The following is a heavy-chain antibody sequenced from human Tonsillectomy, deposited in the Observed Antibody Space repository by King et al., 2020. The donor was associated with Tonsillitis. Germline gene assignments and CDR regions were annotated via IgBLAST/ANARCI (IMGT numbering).Heavy chain of an antibody. CDR1: GFSLSGPRVG. CDR2: IYWDDDK. V-gene: IGHV2-5*02. CDR3: DNAPDYYDVWMDV. D-gene: IGHD3-22*01. J-gene: IGHJ6*04. Sequence: TLKESGPTLVKPTQTLTLTCTFSGFSLSGPRVGVGWIRQPPGKALEWLSLIYWDDDKRYSPSLKSRLTITKDTPKNQVVLTLTNLDPVDTATYYCDNAPDYYDVWMDVWGKGTTVTVSS.